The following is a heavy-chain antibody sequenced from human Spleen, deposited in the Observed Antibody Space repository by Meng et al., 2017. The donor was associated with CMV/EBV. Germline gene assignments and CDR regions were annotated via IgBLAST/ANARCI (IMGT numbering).Heavy chain of an antibody. V-gene: IGHV3-30*02. CDR3: AKDNWNYRSYFDY. CDR2: LRYDGNNK. CDR1: GFTFSNYG. J-gene: IGHJ4*02. D-gene: IGHD1-7*01. Sequence: GESLKISCAASGFTFSNYGMHWVRQAAGKGLEGVAFLRYDGNNKYYTDSVKGRFTISRDNSKNTLYLQMNSLRAEDTAVYYCAKDNWNYRSYFDYWGQGTLVTVSS.